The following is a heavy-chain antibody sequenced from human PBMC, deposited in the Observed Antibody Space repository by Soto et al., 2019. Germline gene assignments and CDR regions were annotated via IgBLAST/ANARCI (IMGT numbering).Heavy chain of an antibody. CDR2: INPDNGNT. CDR1: GFSVSDNL. Sequence: QVQLVPSGAEVRKPGASVTISCRASGFSVSDNLINWVRQAPGQGLEWMGWINPDNGNTKYSHTFQGRVTIYRHSSASIAYVEVSELTSVDTAVYYCAGAILYLGPRANAAFDVWGQGTTVTVSS. D-gene: IGHD2-2*01. J-gene: IGHJ3*01. CDR3: AGAILYLGPRANAAFDV. V-gene: IGHV1-3*01.